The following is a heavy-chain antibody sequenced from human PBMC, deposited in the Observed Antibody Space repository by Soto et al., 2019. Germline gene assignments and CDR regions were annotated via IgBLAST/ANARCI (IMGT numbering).Heavy chain of an antibody. CDR3: AGDPYYYGSAF. D-gene: IGHD3-10*01. Sequence: GGSLRLSCAASGFRFSDHYMTWIRQAPGKRLEWVSKISSGGTTMYYADSVKGRFTVSRDNAKNSLYLQMNSLRAEDTAVYYCAGDPYYYGSAFWGQGTLVTVSS. J-gene: IGHJ4*02. CDR1: GFRFSDHY. V-gene: IGHV3-11*01. CDR2: ISSGGTTM.